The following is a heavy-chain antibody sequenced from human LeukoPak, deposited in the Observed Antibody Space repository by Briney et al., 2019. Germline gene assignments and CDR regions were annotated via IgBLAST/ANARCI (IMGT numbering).Heavy chain of an antibody. J-gene: IGHJ3*02. CDR3: ASSLWSGYKAGVGAFDI. D-gene: IGHD3-3*01. V-gene: IGHV4-59*01. Sequence: ASETLSLTCTVSGGSISSYYWSWIRQPPGKGLEWIGYIYYSGSTNYNPSLKSRVTISVDTSKNQFSLKLSSVTATDTAVYYCASSLWSGYKAGVGAFDIWGQGTMVTVSS. CDR1: GGSISSYY. CDR2: IYYSGST.